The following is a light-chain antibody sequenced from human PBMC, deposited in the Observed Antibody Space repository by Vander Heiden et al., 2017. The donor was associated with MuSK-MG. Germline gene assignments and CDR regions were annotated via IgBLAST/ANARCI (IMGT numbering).Light chain of an antibody. CDR1: QDISNY. Sequence: DIQMTQSPSSLSASVGDRVTITCQASQDISNYLNWYQQKPGKAPKLLIYDASTLQGGVPSRFSGSGYGTDFTFTISGLQTEDIAPYYCQQYDNLPRYTFGQGTKVEIK. V-gene: IGKV1-33*01. CDR2: DAS. CDR3: QQYDNLPRYT. J-gene: IGKJ2*01.